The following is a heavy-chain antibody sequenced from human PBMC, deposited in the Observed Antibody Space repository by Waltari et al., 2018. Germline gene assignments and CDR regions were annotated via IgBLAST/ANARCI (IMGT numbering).Heavy chain of an antibody. D-gene: IGHD6-13*01. Sequence: LQLQESGPGLVKPSETLSLTCTVSGGSISSSSYYWGWIRQPPGKGLEWVSAISGSGGSTYYADSVKGRFTISRDNSKNTLYLQMNSLGAEDTAVYYCAKDCRPEVGKQQLVLFGCRAFDYWGQGTLVIVSS. CDR2: ISGSGGST. V-gene: IGHV3-23*01. CDR3: AKDCRPEVGKQQLVLFGCRAFDY. CDR1: GGSISSSSYY. J-gene: IGHJ4*02.